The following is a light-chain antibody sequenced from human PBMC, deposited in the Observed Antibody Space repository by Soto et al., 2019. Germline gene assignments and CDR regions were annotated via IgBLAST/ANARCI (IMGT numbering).Light chain of an antibody. V-gene: IGKV1-39*01. CDR3: QQSYSSPIT. CDR1: QDINDY. Sequence: DIQMTHSPCSLSAAVGYRFTITCHASQDINDYLNWYQQKPGKAPKLLIYDASNLEKGVPSRFSGSGSGTDFTLTISSLQPEDFATYYCQQSYSSPITFGQGTRLEIK. J-gene: IGKJ5*01. CDR2: DAS.